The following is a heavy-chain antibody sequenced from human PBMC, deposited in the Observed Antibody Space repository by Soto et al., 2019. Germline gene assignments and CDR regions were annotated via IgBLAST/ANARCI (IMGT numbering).Heavy chain of an antibody. CDR2: ISGSGGST. V-gene: IGHV3-23*01. Sequence: GGSLRLSCAASGFTFSSYAMSWVRQAPGKGLEWVSAISGSGGSTYYADSVKGRFTISRDNSKNTLYLQMNSLRAEDTAVYYCAKDSQSSYRTTRWENDAFDIWGQGTMVTVSS. CDR3: AKDSQSSYRTTRWENDAFDI. D-gene: IGHD1-7*01. CDR1: GFTFSSYA. J-gene: IGHJ3*02.